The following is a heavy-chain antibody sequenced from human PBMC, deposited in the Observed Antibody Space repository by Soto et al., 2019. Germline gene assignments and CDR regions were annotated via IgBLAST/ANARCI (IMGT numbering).Heavy chain of an antibody. D-gene: IGHD3-22*01. J-gene: IGHJ4*02. V-gene: IGHV1-8*01. Sequence: ASVKVSCKASGYTFTSYDINWVRQATGQGLEWMGWMNPNSGNTDYAQKFQGRVTMTRNTSISTAYMELSSLRSEDTAVYYCATENKSYYYDSSGYSPPPRWGQGTLVTVSS. CDR3: ATENKSYYYDSSGYSPPPR. CDR2: MNPNSGNT. CDR1: GYTFTSYD.